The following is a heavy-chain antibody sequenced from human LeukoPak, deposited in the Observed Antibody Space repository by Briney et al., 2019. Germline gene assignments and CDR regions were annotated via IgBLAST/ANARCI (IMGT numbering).Heavy chain of an antibody. V-gene: IGHV4-31*03. CDR2: INYSGST. Sequence: PSQTLSLTCTVSGGSISSGGYYWSWIRQHPGKGLEWIGYINYSGSTYYNPSLKSRVTISVDTSKNQFSLKLSSVTAADTAVYYCARERYSSGWYYNWFDPWGQGTLVTVSS. J-gene: IGHJ5*02. D-gene: IGHD6-19*01. CDR3: ARERYSSGWYYNWFDP. CDR1: GGSISSGGYY.